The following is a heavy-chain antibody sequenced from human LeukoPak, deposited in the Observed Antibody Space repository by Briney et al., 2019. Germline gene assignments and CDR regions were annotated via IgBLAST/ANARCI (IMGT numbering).Heavy chain of an antibody. D-gene: IGHD3-10*01. CDR1: GGTFSSYG. V-gene: IGHV1-18*01. CDR3: ARNRYRSGHSDDAFDI. CDR2: ISAYNRNT. J-gene: IGHJ3*02. Sequence: ASVEVSCKASGGTFSSYGISWVRQAPGQGLEWMGWISAYNRNTNYAQKLQGRVTMTTDTSTSTAYMELRSLRSDDTAVYYCARNRYRSGHSDDAFDIWGQGTMVTVSS.